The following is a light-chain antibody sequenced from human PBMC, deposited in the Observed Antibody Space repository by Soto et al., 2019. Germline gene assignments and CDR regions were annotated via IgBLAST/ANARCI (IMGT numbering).Light chain of an antibody. CDR3: QKFNTAPLT. CDR1: QDISVY. Sequence: DIQMTQSPSSLSASVGDRVTITCRASQDISVYLAWYQQKPGKVPKLLIYSASTLQSGVPSRFSGSGSGTDFTLTISSLQPEDVATYFCQKFNTAPLTFGRGTRLDIK. J-gene: IGKJ5*01. CDR2: SAS. V-gene: IGKV1-27*01.